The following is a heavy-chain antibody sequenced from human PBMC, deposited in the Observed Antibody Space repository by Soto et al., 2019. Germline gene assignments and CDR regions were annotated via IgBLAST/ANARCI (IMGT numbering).Heavy chain of an antibody. CDR3: ARVPRYSYDIVAVPAVMFDDWFDP. V-gene: IGHV1-3*01. CDR2: INAGNGDT. CDR1: GYIFMNYA. J-gene: IGHJ5*02. Sequence: QVPLVQSGAEVKRPGASVKVSCKASGYIFMNYAVHSVRQAPGQSLEWVGWINAGNGDTKYSQRFQGRVTITRDTSASPAYMELSSLRSEDTAVYYCARVPRYSYDIVAVPAVMFDDWFDPWGQGTLVTVSS. D-gene: IGHD2-2*01.